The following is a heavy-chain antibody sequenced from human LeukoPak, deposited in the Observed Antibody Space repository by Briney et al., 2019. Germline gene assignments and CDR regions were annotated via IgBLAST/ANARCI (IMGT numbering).Heavy chain of an antibody. CDR1: GFTFSISA. Sequence: GGSLRLSCAASGFTFSISAMSWVRQAPGKGLEWVSYISSSGSTIYYADSVKGRFTISRDNAKNSLYLQMNSLRAEDTAVYYCARHVYYGSRARSALGYWGQGTLVTVSS. D-gene: IGHD3-10*01. CDR2: ISSSGSTI. CDR3: ARHVYYGSRARSALGY. V-gene: IGHV3-48*04. J-gene: IGHJ4*02.